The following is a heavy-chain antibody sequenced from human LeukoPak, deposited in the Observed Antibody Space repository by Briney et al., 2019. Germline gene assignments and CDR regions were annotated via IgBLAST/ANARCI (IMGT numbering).Heavy chain of an antibody. Sequence: GGSLRLSCAASGFTFSDFYMTWIRKAPGKGLKGISHISNRGSTIHYADSLKGRFTISRDNAKNSLYLQINSLRAEDTAVYYCARSADSSGYFREIPLYYFDYWGQGTLVTVSS. CDR2: ISNRGSTI. V-gene: IGHV3-11*01. CDR3: ARSADSSGYFREIPLYYFDY. D-gene: IGHD3-22*01. CDR1: GFTFSDFY. J-gene: IGHJ4*02.